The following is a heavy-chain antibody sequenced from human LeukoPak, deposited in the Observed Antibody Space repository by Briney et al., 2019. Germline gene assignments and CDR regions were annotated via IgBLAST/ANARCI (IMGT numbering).Heavy chain of an antibody. Sequence: SETLSLTCTVSGGSISTYYWSWVRQPPGKGLEWIGYGYYSGSTDYNPSLKSRVTISVDTSKNQFSLKLSSVTAADTAVYYCARADDYGDYVRYWGQGTLVTVPS. CDR1: GGSISTYY. J-gene: IGHJ4*02. CDR3: ARADDYGDYVRY. D-gene: IGHD4-17*01. CDR2: GYYSGST. V-gene: IGHV4-59*08.